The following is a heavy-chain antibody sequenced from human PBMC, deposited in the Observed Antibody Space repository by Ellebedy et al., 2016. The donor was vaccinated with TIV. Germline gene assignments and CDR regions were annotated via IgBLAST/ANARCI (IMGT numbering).Heavy chain of an antibody. CDR1: GFTFSSYA. CDR2: ISSNGGST. V-gene: IGHV3-64D*06. Sequence: PGGSLRLSCAASGFTFSSYAMHWVRQAPGKGLEYVSAISSNGGSTYYADSVKGRFTISRDNSKNTLYLQMSSMRAEDTAVYYCVKGWGIAVASPPIDYWGQGTLVTVSS. CDR3: VKGWGIAVASPPIDY. J-gene: IGHJ4*02. D-gene: IGHD6-19*01.